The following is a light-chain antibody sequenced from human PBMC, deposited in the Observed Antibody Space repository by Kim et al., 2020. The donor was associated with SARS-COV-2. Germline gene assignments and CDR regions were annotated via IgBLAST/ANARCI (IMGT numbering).Light chain of an antibody. Sequence: VSVAAGERVTRPTRAGLSVVRSLAWHQQKPGQAPRLLIAYASQGAAGSPARFSGSGSDTAFTFTISSLEPEDSAAYYSQQGTRRAFGQGTQVEIK. V-gene: IGKV3-11*01. CDR2: YAS. J-gene: IGKJ5*01. CDR1: LSVVRS. CDR3: QQGTRRA.